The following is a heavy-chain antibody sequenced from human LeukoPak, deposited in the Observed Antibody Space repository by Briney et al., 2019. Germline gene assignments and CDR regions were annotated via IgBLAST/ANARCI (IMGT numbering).Heavy chain of an antibody. CDR1: GYNFTNYG. V-gene: IGHV1-18*01. D-gene: IGHD3-10*01. J-gene: IGHJ4*02. Sequence: ASVKVSCKASGYNFTNYGISWVRQAPGQGLERMGWISVYNGNTNYAQKLQGRVTMTTDTSTSTAYMELRSLRSDDTAVYYCARGRSHGDGSGSYYDYFDYWGQGTLVTVSS. CDR3: ARGRSHGDGSGSYYDYFDY. CDR2: ISVYNGNT.